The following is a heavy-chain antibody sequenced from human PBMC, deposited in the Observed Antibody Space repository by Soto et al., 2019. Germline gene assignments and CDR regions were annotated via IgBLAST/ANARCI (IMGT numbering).Heavy chain of an antibody. CDR2: INPSVSST. D-gene: IGHD2-15*01. V-gene: IGHV1-46*01. J-gene: IGHJ4*02. Sequence: ASVKVSCKASGYTLTNYYMHWVRQAPGQGLEWMGIINPSVSSTSYAQKFQGRVAMTRDTSTSTVYMELSSLRSDDTAVYYCARVSGGYCSGGRCYFDLWGQGTQVTVSS. CDR1: GYTLTNYY. CDR3: ARVSGGYCSGGRCYFDL.